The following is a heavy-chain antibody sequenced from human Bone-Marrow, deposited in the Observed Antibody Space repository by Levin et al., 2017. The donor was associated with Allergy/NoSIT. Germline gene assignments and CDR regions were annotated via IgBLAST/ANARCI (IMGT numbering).Heavy chain of an antibody. Sequence: PSETLSLTCTVSGGSISSHYWSWIRQPPGKGLEWIGYFYFSGNTNYNPSLNSRVTISVDPSKNQLSLKLSSVTAADTAVYYCARAPTVTDIYYYYYAMDGWGQGTTVTVSS. D-gene: IGHD4-11*01. CDR1: GGSISSHY. V-gene: IGHV4-59*11. J-gene: IGHJ6*02. CDR2: FYFSGNT. CDR3: ARAPTVTDIYYYYYAMDG.